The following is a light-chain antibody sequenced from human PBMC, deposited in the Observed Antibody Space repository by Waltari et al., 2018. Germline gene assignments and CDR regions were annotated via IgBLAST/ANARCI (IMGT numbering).Light chain of an antibody. Sequence: ETVLTQSPGTLALAAGERATLPCRASQSIGSSLAWNQNIPGQAPRLLFYDASNRVTGIPAMFSGGGSGTDFTLTISSLEPEDFAVYYCQQRINWPRTFGQGTKVEIK. CDR1: QSIGSS. V-gene: IGKV3-11*01. CDR3: QQRINWPRT. J-gene: IGKJ1*01. CDR2: DAS.